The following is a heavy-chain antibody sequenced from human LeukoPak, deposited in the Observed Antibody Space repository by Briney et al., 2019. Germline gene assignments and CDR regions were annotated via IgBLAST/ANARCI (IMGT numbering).Heavy chain of an antibody. CDR1: GFTFSSYG. CDR2: IRYDGSNK. Sequence: GGSLRLSCAASGFTFSSYGMHWVRQAPGKGLEWVAFIRYDGSNKYYADSVKGRFTISRDNSKNTLYLQMNSLRAEDTAVYYCAREADYYDRRAYYRPFDYWGQGTLVTVSS. CDR3: AREADYYDRRAYYRPFDY. V-gene: IGHV3-30*02. J-gene: IGHJ4*02. D-gene: IGHD3-22*01.